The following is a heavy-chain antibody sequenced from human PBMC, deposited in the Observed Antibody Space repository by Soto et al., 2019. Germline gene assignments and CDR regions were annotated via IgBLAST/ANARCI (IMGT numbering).Heavy chain of an antibody. CDR2: ISGSGGST. CDR3: AKEVTMVRGVRTRLLDY. CDR1: GFTFSSYA. J-gene: IGHJ4*02. D-gene: IGHD3-10*01. Sequence: EVQLLESGGGLVQPGGFLRLSCAASGFTFSSYAMSWVRQAPGKGLEWVSAISGSGGSTYYADSVKGRFTISRDNSKNTLYLQMNSLRAEDTAVYYCAKEVTMVRGVRTRLLDYWGQGTLVTVSS. V-gene: IGHV3-23*01.